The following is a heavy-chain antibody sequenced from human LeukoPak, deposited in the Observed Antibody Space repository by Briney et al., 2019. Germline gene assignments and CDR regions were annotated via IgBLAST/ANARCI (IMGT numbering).Heavy chain of an antibody. CDR1: GFTFTTYW. D-gene: IGHD5-18*01. CDR3: ARDAVDTANAV. CDR2: INSDGSIT. V-gene: IGHV3-74*01. Sequence: PGGSLRLSCAASGFTFTTYWMHWVRQAPGKGLVWVSHINSDGSITSYADSVKGRFTISRDNAKSTLYLQMNSLSAEDTAVYYCARDAVDTANAVWGQGTTVAVSS. J-gene: IGHJ6*02.